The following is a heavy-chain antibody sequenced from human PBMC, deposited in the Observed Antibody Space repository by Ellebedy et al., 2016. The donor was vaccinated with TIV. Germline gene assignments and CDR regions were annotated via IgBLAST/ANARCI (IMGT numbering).Heavy chain of an antibody. Sequence: MPSETLSLTCTVSGYSISSGYFWVWVRQPPGKGLEWIGSIYHSGSTYYNPSLKSRVSISVDTPKKQFSLKLSSVTAADTAVYYCARAFQYSSGWAFDYWGQGTLVTVSS. J-gene: IGHJ4*02. CDR1: GYSISSGYF. V-gene: IGHV4-38-2*02. CDR2: IYHSGST. D-gene: IGHD6-19*01. CDR3: ARAFQYSSGWAFDY.